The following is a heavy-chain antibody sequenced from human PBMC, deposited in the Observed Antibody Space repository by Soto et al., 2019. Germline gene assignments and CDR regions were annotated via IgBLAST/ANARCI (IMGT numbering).Heavy chain of an antibody. CDR1: GYTLTELS. D-gene: IGHD3-16*01. Sequence: ASVKVSCKVSGYTLTELSMHWVRQAPGKGLEWMGGFDPEDGETIYAQKFQGRVTMTEDTSTDTAYMELSSLRSEDTAVYYCATFTGYYYYYGTDVWGQGTTVTVSS. J-gene: IGHJ6*02. V-gene: IGHV1-24*01. CDR2: FDPEDGET. CDR3: ATFTGYYYYYGTDV.